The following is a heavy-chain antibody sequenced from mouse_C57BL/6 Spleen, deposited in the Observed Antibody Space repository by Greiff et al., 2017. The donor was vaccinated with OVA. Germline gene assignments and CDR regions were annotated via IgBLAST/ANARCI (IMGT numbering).Heavy chain of an antibody. CDR3: ARRGDVGAMDY. D-gene: IGHD3-3*01. CDR1: GFTFSDYG. V-gene: IGHV5-15*01. J-gene: IGHJ4*01. Sequence: EVQGVESGGGLVQPGGSLKLSCAASGFTFSDYGMAWVRQAPRKGPEWVAFISNLAYSIYYADTVTGRFPFSRENAKNTLYLEMSSLRSEDTAMYDCARRGDVGAMDYWGQGTSVTVSS. CDR2: ISNLAYSI.